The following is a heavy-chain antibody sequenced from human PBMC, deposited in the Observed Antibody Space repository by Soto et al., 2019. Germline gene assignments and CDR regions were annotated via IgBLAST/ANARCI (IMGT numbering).Heavy chain of an antibody. V-gene: IGHV4-34*01. CDR3: ARGKKQQLVLDY. CDR2: INHSGST. CDR1: GGSFSGYH. D-gene: IGHD6-13*01. Sequence: SETLSLTCAVYGGSFSGYHWSWIRQPPGKGLEWIGEINHSGSTNYNPSLKSRVTISVDTSKNQFSLKLSSVTAADTAVYYCARGKKQQLVLDYWGQGTLVTVSS. J-gene: IGHJ4*02.